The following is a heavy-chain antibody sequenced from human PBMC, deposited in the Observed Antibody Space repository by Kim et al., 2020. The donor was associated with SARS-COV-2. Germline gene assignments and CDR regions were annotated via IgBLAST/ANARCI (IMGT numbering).Heavy chain of an antibody. J-gene: IGHJ6*02. CDR1: GYTFTSYG. Sequence: ASVKVSCKASGYTFTSYGISWVRQAPGQGLEWMGWISAYNGNTNYAQKLQGRVTMTTDTSTSTAYMELRSLRSDDTAVYYCAREDILTGYFGPHYYYYGMDVWGQGTTVTVSS. CDR2: ISAYNGNT. CDR3: AREDILTGYFGPHYYYYGMDV. D-gene: IGHD3-9*01. V-gene: IGHV1-18*01.